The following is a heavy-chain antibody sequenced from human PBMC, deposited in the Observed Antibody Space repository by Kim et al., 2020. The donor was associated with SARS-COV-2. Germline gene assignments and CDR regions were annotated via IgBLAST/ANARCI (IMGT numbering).Heavy chain of an antibody. Sequence: SETLSLTCTVSGGSISSYYWSWIRQPPGKGLEWIGYIYYSGSTNYNPSLKSRVSISVDTSKNQFFLKLSSVTAADTAVYYCARRSIGYCSSTSCYSGFDPWGQGTLDTVSS. CDR1: GGSISSYY. CDR3: ARRSIGYCSSTSCYSGFDP. V-gene: IGHV4-59*08. J-gene: IGHJ5*02. CDR2: IYYSGST. D-gene: IGHD2-2*02.